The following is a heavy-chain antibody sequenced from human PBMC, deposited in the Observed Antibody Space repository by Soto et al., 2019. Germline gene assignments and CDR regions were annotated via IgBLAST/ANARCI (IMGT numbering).Heavy chain of an antibody. J-gene: IGHJ3*02. Sequence: ASVKVSCKASGYTFTSYGISWVRQAPGQGLEWMGWISAYNGNTNYAQKLQGRVTMTTDTSTSTAYMELRSLRSDDTAVYYCARVEAVLRDFDWLSKDKGAFDIWGQGTMVPV. CDR1: GYTFTSYG. V-gene: IGHV1-18*01. D-gene: IGHD3-9*01. CDR3: ARVEAVLRDFDWLSKDKGAFDI. CDR2: ISAYNGNT.